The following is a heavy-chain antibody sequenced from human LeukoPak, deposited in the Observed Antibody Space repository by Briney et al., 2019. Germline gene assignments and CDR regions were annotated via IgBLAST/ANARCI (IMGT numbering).Heavy chain of an antibody. Sequence: ASVKVSCTASGGTFSSYAISWVRQATGQGPEWMGWMSPNSGNTGYAQKFQGRVTMTRSTSMSTAYMELSSLRSEDTAVYYCARGPPNWGNDYWGQGTLVTVSS. CDR2: MSPNSGNT. V-gene: IGHV1-8*02. D-gene: IGHD7-27*01. CDR3: ARGPPNWGNDY. J-gene: IGHJ4*02. CDR1: GGTFSSYA.